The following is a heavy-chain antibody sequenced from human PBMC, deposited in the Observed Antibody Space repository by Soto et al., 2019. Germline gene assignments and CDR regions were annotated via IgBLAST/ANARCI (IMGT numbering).Heavy chain of an antibody. V-gene: IGHV1-18*01. CDR3: AIANYGDKDY. CDR1: GYSFPRST. D-gene: IGHD4-17*01. J-gene: IGHJ4*02. CDR2: INAYNGNT. Sequence: QVQLVQSGAEVKRPGASVQVSCKASGYSFPRSTISWVRQAPGQGLEWMGWINAYNGNTKYTQKLQGRFTMTTDTSTSTADMDLENLRSDDTAMYVWAIANYGDKDYWGQGTLVTVSA.